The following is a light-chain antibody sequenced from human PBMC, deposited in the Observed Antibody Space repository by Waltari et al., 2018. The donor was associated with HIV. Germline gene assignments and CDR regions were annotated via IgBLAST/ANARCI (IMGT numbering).Light chain of an antibody. Sequence: EIVMTQSPGTLSVSPGERATLSCRASQSISTNLAWYQQKPGQAPRLLIYGASTRATAIPARFRGSGSGTEFTLTISSLQSEDFALCYCQQYDSWPPQLTFGGGTKVEIK. CDR2: GAS. V-gene: IGKV3-15*01. CDR1: QSISTN. J-gene: IGKJ4*01. CDR3: QQYDSWPPQLT.